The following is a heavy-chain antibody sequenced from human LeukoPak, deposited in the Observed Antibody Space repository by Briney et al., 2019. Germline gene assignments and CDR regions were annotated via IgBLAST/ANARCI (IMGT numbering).Heavy chain of an antibody. CDR1: GGSISSSSYY. J-gene: IGHJ4*02. V-gene: IGHV4-39*01. D-gene: IGHD3-22*01. Sequence: SETLSLTCTVSGGSISSSSYYWGWIRQPPGKGLEWIGSIYYSGSTYYNPSLKSRVTISVDTSKNQFSLKLSSVTAADTAVYYCARLHGRNYYDSSGYYYYFDYWGQGTLVTVSS. CDR3: ARLHGRNYYDSSGYYYYFDY. CDR2: IYYSGST.